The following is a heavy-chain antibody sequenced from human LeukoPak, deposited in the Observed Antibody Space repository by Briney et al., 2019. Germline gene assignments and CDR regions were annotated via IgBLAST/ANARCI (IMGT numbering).Heavy chain of an antibody. CDR2: ISWSSGSI. CDR3: AKDMDDILTGPSFDY. V-gene: IGHV3-9*03. CDR1: GFTFSAYW. D-gene: IGHD3-9*01. Sequence: GGSLRLSCEASGFTFSAYWMSWVRQAPGKGLEWVSGISWSSGSIGYADSVKGRFTISRDNAKNSLYLQMNSLRAEDMALYYCAKDMDDILTGPSFDYWGQGTLVTVSS. J-gene: IGHJ4*02.